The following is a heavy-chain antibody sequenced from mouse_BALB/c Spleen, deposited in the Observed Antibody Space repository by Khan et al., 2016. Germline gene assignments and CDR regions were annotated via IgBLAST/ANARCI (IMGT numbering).Heavy chain of an antibody. J-gene: IGHJ2*01. CDR3: ALYRYANY. Sequence: QIQLVQSGPELKKPGETVKISCKASGYTFTNYGMNWVKQAPGKGLQWMGWINTYTGEPTYADDFKGRFAFSLETSANTAYLQINNLKNEDMATYFCALYRYANYWGQGTTLTVSS. CDR1: GYTFTNYG. V-gene: IGHV9-1*02. D-gene: IGHD1-1*01. CDR2: INTYTGEP.